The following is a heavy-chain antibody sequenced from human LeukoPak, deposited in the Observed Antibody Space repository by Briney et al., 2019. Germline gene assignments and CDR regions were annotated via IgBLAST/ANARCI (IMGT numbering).Heavy chain of an antibody. Sequence: GGSLRLPCAASGFTFSSYSMNWVRQAPGKGLEWVSSISSSSSYIYYADSAKGRFTISRDNAKNSLYLQMNSLRAEDTAVYYCATYHYYGSPKGNWFVPWGQGTLVTVSS. CDR1: GFTFSSYS. D-gene: IGHD3-10*01. CDR2: ISSSSSYI. J-gene: IGHJ5*02. V-gene: IGHV3-21*01. CDR3: ATYHYYGSPKGNWFVP.